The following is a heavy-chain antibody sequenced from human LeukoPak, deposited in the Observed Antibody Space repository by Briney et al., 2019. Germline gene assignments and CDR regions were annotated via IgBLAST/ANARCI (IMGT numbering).Heavy chain of an antibody. CDR3: AKDPRDHSYGWSWRYFDY. J-gene: IGHJ4*02. V-gene: IGHV1-3*03. D-gene: IGHD5-18*01. CDR1: GYIFSDYT. Sequence: ASVKVSCKASGYIFSDYTMHWVRQAPGQRLEWMGWINGENGNTKYSQELRGRVTFTSDSSATTVYMELSSLRSEDVAVYYCAKDPRDHSYGWSWRYFDYWGQGTLVTVSS. CDR2: INGENGNT.